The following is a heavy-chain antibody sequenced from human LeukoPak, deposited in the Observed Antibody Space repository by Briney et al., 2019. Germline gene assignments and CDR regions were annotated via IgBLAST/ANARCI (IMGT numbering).Heavy chain of an antibody. CDR2: IYYSGST. V-gene: IGHV4-59*01. J-gene: IGHJ4*02. CDR1: GGSISSYY. CDR3: ARYPNGGWYGFDY. Sequence: TSETLSLTCTASGGSISSYYWSWIRQPPGKGLEWIGYIYYSGSTNYNPSLKSRVTISVDTSKNQFSLKLSSVTAADTAVYYCARYPNGGWYGFDYWGQGTLVTVSS. D-gene: IGHD6-19*01.